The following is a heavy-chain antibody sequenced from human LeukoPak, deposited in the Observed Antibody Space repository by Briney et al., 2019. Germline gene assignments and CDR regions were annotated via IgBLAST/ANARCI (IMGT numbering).Heavy chain of an antibody. CDR2: ITSSSSYI. CDR1: GFTFSNYA. V-gene: IGHV3-21*01. Sequence: PGGSLRLSCAASGFTFSNYAMSWVRQAPGKGLEWVSSITSSSSYIFYADSVKGRFTISRDNAKNSLYLQMNSLRAEDTAVYYCARDPYSGGYSSYYYYYMDVWGKGTTVTVSS. J-gene: IGHJ6*03. D-gene: IGHD1-26*01. CDR3: ARDPYSGGYSSYYYYYMDV.